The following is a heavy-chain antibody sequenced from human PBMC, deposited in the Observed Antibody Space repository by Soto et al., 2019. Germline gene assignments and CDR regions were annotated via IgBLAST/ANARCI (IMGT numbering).Heavy chain of an antibody. D-gene: IGHD3-22*01. J-gene: IGHJ4*02. CDR1: GYTFTNYG. Sequence: QLVQSGAEVKKPGASVKVSCKPSGYTFTNYGISWVRQAPGQGLEWMGWISGYNGNTNYAQKVKGRVTMTTDPSTRTAYMELRSLRSDDTAVYYCARDNYERSGYFDYWGQGTRVTVSS. CDR2: ISGYNGNT. V-gene: IGHV1-18*04. CDR3: ARDNYERSGYFDY.